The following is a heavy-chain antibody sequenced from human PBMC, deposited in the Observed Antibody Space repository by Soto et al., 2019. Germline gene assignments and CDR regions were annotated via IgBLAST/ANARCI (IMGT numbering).Heavy chain of an antibody. CDR1: GFIFSSSG. CDR2: ISKDSDTT. D-gene: IGHD2-2*02. Sequence: GGSLRLSCAASGFIFSSSGITWVRQAPGKGLDWLSYISKDSDTTFYADSVKGRFTISRDNAKKSVYLQMNSLRVEDTAIYYCTRDYTAWGQGTLVTVSS. CDR3: TRDYTA. V-gene: IGHV3-48*01. J-gene: IGHJ5*02.